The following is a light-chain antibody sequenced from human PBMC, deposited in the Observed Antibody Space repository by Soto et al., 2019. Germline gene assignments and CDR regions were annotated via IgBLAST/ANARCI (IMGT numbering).Light chain of an antibody. J-gene: IGKJ1*01. CDR2: GAS. V-gene: IGKV3-15*01. Sequence: EILMTQSPATLSVSPGERATLSCMASQSVNINLAWYQQKPDQAPRLLIFGASSRANGIPARFSGSGSGTEFTLTISNLQTEDFAVYYCQQYNKWPRTFGQGTKVDIK. CDR1: QSVNIN. CDR3: QQYNKWPRT.